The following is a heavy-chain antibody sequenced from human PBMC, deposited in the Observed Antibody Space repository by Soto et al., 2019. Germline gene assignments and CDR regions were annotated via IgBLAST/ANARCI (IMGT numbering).Heavy chain of an antibody. D-gene: IGHD1-1*01. J-gene: IGHJ6*02. V-gene: IGHV1-18*01. CDR3: GRDVGDWNRKYYYGMDV. Sequence: GASVKVSCKASGYTFTSYGISWVRQAPGQGLEWMGWISAYNGNTNYAQKLQGRVTMTTDTSTSTAYMELRSLRSDDTAVYYCGRDVGDWNRKYYYGMDVWGQGTTVTVSS. CDR2: ISAYNGNT. CDR1: GYTFTSYG.